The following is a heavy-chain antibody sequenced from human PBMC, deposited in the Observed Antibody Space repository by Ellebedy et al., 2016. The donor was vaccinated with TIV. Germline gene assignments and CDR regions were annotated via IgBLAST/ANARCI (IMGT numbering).Heavy chain of an antibody. CDR3: ARQGDYDFWSVGWFNP. Sequence: SETLSLXXAVSGGSISSSNWWSWVRQPPGKGLEWIGEIYHSGSTNYNPSLKSRVTISVDTSKNQFSLKLSSVTAADTAVYYCARQGDYDFWSVGWFNPWGQGTLVTVSS. V-gene: IGHV4-4*02. CDR1: GGSISSSNW. J-gene: IGHJ5*02. CDR2: IYHSGST. D-gene: IGHD3-3*01.